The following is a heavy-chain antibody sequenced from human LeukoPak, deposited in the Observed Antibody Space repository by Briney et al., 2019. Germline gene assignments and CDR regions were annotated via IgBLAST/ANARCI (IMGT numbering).Heavy chain of an antibody. CDR2: IWHDGKNK. CDR1: GFTFKSYG. V-gene: IGHV3-33*01. Sequence: GRSLRLSCAASGFTFKSYGMHWVRQAPGKGLERVAVIWHDGKNKYYADYVKGRFTVSRDNSKNTLYLQMDSLRVEDTAVYYCARDRGSDDPIDYWGQGTLVAVSS. CDR3: ARDRGSDDPIDY. D-gene: IGHD2-15*01. J-gene: IGHJ4*02.